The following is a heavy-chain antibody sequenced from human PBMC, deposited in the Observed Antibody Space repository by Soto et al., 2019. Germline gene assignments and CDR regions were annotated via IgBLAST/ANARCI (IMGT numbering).Heavy chain of an antibody. CDR2: IWYDATNK. CDR1: GFTFSSYG. V-gene: IGHV3-33*01. Sequence: RGSLRLSCTASGFTFSSYGMHWFRQAPGKGLEWVALIWYDATNKYYAASVKGRFTISRDNSKNTLYLQMNSLRAEDTAVYYCARDGADYLQLKYYFDYWGQGTLVTVSS. CDR3: ARDGADYLQLKYYFDY. D-gene: IGHD4-17*01. J-gene: IGHJ4*02.